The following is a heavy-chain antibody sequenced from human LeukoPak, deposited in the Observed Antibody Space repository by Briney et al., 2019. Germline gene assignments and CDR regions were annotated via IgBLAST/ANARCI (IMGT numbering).Heavy chain of an antibody. CDR1: GFTVSSNY. Sequence: GGSLRPSCAASGFTVSSNYMTWVRQAPGKGLEWVSIIYGSGTTYYAASVEGRFTISTDNSKNTLHLQMNSLRDEDTAVYYCASGSGFYIFAFDYWGQGTLVTVSS. CDR3: ASGSGFYIFAFDY. V-gene: IGHV3-66*02. D-gene: IGHD3-3*01. J-gene: IGHJ4*02. CDR2: IYGSGTT.